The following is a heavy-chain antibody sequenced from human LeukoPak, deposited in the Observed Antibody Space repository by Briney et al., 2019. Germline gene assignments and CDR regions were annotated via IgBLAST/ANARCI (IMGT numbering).Heavy chain of an antibody. CDR3: ARRHVEYSSSSDPYYFDY. CDR2: MYYSGST. Sequence: SETLSLTCNVSGGSISSRNYYWGWIRQPPGKGLEWIGSMYYSGSTYYNPSLKSRVTISVDTSKNQFSLKLSSVTAADTAVYYCARRHVEYSSSSDPYYFDYWGQGTLVTVSS. D-gene: IGHD6-6*01. V-gene: IGHV4-39*07. J-gene: IGHJ4*02. CDR1: GGSISSRNYY.